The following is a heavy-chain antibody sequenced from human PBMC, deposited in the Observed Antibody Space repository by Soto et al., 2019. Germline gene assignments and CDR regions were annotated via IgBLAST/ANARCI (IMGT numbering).Heavy chain of an antibody. V-gene: IGHV3-23*04. D-gene: IGHD6-13*01. CDR2: ISGSGGST. CDR3: AKPLDSSSWYFSSGSLFDY. J-gene: IGHJ4*02. Sequence: VQLVESGGGLVQPGGSLRLSCAASGFTFSSYAMSWVRQAPGKGLEWVSAISGSGGSTYYADSVKGRFTISRDNSKNTLYLQMNSLRAEDTAVYYCAKPLDSSSWYFSSGSLFDYWGQGTLVTVSS. CDR1: GFTFSSYA.